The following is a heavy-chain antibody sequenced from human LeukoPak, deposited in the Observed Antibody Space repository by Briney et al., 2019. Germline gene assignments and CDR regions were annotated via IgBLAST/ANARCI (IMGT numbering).Heavy chain of an antibody. Sequence: GRSLRLSCAASGFTFSSYGMHWVRQAPGKGLEWVAVISYDGSNKYYADPVKGRFTISRDNSKNTLYLQMNSLRAEDTAVYYCASSEIGGGHLFDYWGQGTLVTVSS. J-gene: IGHJ4*02. CDR3: ASSEIGGGHLFDY. D-gene: IGHD3-10*01. V-gene: IGHV3-30*03. CDR1: GFTFSSYG. CDR2: ISYDGSNK.